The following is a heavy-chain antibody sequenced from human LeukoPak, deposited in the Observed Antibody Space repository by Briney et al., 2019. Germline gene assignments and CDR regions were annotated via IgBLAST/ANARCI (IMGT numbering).Heavy chain of an antibody. V-gene: IGHV3-7*01. Sequence: GGSLRLSCAASGFTFSSYWMSWVRQAPGKGLEWVANIKQDGSEKYYVDSVKGRFTISRDNAKNSLYLQMNSLRAEDTAVYYCAREAPYSGGSMGNWFDPWAQGTLVTVSS. CDR2: IKQDGSEK. CDR1: GFTFSSYW. D-gene: IGHD6-25*01. CDR3: AREAPYSGGSMGNWFDP. J-gene: IGHJ5*02.